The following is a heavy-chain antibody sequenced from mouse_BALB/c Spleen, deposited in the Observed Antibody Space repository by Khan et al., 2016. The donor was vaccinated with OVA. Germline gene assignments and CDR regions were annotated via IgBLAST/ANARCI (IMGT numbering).Heavy chain of an antibody. J-gene: IGHJ2*01. Sequence: VQLKQSGAELVRPGALVKLSCKGSGFNIKDYYMQWVKQRPEQGLEWIGWIDPENGNSIYDPKFQGKASITADPSSNPAYLQLSRLTSEDHAVYYGTRSILRYFDYWGQCTTLTVSS. D-gene: IGHD2-3*01. V-gene: IGHV14-1*02. CDR2: IDPENGNS. CDR3: TRSILRYFDY. CDR1: GFNIKDYY.